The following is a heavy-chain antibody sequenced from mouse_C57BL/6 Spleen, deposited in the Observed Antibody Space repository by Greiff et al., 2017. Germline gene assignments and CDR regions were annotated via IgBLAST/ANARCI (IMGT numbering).Heavy chain of an antibody. D-gene: IGHD4-1*01. V-gene: IGHV1-64*01. CDR3: ARGSGTEDY. Sequence: QVQLKQSGAELVKPGASVKLSCKASGYTFTSYWMHWVKQRPGQGLEWIGMIHPNSGSTNYNEKFKSKATLTVDKSSSTAYMQRSSLTSEDSAVYYCARGSGTEDYWGQGTTLTVSS. J-gene: IGHJ2*01. CDR2: IHPNSGST. CDR1: GYTFTSYW.